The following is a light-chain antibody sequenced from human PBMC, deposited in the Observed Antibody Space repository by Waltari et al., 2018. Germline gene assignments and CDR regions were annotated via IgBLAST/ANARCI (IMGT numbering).Light chain of an antibody. CDR3: QVWDSNTDHVI. V-gene: IGLV3-21*04. Sequence: SSVLTQPPSVSLAPGKTASITCGGNNIGVKSVNWYQQRPGPAPVLVIYDDSARPSGIPERFSGSNSGITATLTISRVEAGDGADYYCQVWDSNTDHVIFGGGTKLTVL. CDR1: NIGVKS. J-gene: IGLJ2*01. CDR2: DDS.